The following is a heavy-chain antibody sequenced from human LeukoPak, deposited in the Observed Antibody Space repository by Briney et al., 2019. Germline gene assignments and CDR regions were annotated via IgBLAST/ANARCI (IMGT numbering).Heavy chain of an antibody. CDR3: ARVRVILTTMASFSY. J-gene: IGHJ4*02. CDR2: ISNDGTDK. V-gene: IGHV3-30*19. D-gene: IGHD3-9*01. Sequence: GGSLRLSCAASKFTFSSYDMHWVRQAPGKGLEWVAVISNDGTDKYYADSVKGRFTISRDNSENTLYLQLNSLRPEDTAVYYCARVRVILTTMASFSYWGLGTLVTVSS. CDR1: KFTFSSYD.